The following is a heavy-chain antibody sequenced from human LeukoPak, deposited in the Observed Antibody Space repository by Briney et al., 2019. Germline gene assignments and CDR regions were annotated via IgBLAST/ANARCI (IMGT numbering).Heavy chain of an antibody. CDR2: IDPSGSYT. Sequence: PGESLKISCKVSGYSFTSYWISWVRQMPGKGLEWMGRIDPSGSYTNYRPSFQGHVTISADKSISTAYLQWSSLKASDTAVYYCARRGSSGYYADTFDIWGQGTMVTVSS. CDR1: GYSFTSYW. V-gene: IGHV5-10-1*01. CDR3: ARRGSSGYYADTFDI. J-gene: IGHJ3*02. D-gene: IGHD3-22*01.